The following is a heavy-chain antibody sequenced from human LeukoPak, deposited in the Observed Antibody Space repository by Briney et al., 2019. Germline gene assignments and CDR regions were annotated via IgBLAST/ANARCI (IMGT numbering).Heavy chain of an antibody. CDR3: AREHSHNNWFFDL. CDR2: VAADGGHK. D-gene: IGHD5-18*01. CDR1: GFTFSSNG. V-gene: IGHV3-30*03. Sequence: PGGSLRLSCVGSGFTFSSNGIQWVRQAPGKGLEGVAVVAADGGHKVYSYSVKGRFSISRDNSKNTAFLQMDSLGAEDAAVYFCAREHSHNNWFFDLWGPGTPVTVSS. J-gene: IGHJ2*01.